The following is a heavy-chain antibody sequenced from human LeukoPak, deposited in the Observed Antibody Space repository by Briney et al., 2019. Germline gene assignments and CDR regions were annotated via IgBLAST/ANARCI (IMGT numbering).Heavy chain of an antibody. Sequence: PGASVKVSCKASGYTFTNYGISWVRQAPGQGLEWMGWINPNSGGTNYAQKFQGRVTMTRDTSISTAYMELSRLRSDDTAVYYCAPDDPREIVGATPFDYWGQGTLVTVSS. CDR2: INPNSGGT. CDR1: GYTFTNYG. D-gene: IGHD1-26*01. CDR3: APDDPREIVGATPFDY. J-gene: IGHJ4*02. V-gene: IGHV1-2*02.